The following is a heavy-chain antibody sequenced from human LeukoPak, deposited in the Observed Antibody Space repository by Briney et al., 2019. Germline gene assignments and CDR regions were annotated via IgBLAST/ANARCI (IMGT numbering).Heavy chain of an antibody. CDR2: IYPGDSDI. J-gene: IGHJ6*02. Sequence: GESLKISCKGSGYSFTSYWIGWVRPISGKGLEWSGIIYPGDSDIRYSTSFRGQVTISADKSISTAYLQWTSLKASDTAMYYRTRPYPYSSSGLGYYYYGMDVWGQGTTVTVSS. V-gene: IGHV5-51*01. CDR3: TRPYPYSSSGLGYYYYGMDV. D-gene: IGHD6-6*01. CDR1: GYSFTSYW.